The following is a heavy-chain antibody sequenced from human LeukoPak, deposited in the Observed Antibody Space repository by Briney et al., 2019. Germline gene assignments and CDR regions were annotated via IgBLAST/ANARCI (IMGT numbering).Heavy chain of an antibody. CDR3: ARGREDTAMLNWFDP. CDR1: GGSFSGYY. D-gene: IGHD5-18*01. J-gene: IGHJ5*02. CDR2: INHSGST. V-gene: IGHV4-34*01. Sequence: SETLSLTCAVYGGSFSGYYWSWICQPPGKGLEWIGEINHSGSTNYNPSLESRVTISVDTSKNQFSLKLSSVTAADTAVYYCARGREDTAMLNWFDPWGQGTLVTVSS.